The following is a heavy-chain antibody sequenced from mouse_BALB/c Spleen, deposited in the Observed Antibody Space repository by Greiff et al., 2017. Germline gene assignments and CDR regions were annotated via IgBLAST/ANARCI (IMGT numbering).Heavy chain of an antibody. J-gene: IGHJ1*01. CDR2: ISSGGST. Sequence: EVLLVESGGGLVKPGGSLKLSCAASGFTFSSYAMSWVRQTPEKRLEWVASISSGGSTYYPDSVKGRFTISSDNARNILYLQMSSLRSEDTAMYYCARRGSTAYIDVWGAGTTVTVSS. CDR1: GFTFSSYA. D-gene: IGHD1-2*01. V-gene: IGHV5-6-5*01. CDR3: ARRGSTAYIDV.